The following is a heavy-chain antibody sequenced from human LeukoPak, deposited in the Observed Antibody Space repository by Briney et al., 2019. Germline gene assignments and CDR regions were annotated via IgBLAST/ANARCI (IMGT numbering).Heavy chain of an antibody. CDR3: ARDNGSYFMVDY. CDR2: IYYSGST. V-gene: IGHV4-30-4*08. D-gene: IGHD1-26*01. J-gene: IGHJ4*02. CDR1: GGSISSGDYY. Sequence: PSETLSLTCTVSGGSISSGDYYWSWIRQPPGKGLEWIGYIYYSGSTYYNPSLKSRVTISVDTSKNQFSLKLSSVTAADTAVYYCARDNGSYFMVDYWGQGTLVTVSS.